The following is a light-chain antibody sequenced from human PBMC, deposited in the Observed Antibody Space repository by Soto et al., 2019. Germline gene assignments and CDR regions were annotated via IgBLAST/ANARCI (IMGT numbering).Light chain of an antibody. CDR3: QQRSNWPPMYT. CDR1: QSVSSY. Sequence: EIVLTQSPATLSLSPGERATLSCRASQSVSSYLAWYQQKPGQAPRLLIYDASNRATVIPARFSGSGSGTDFTLTISSLEPEDFAVYYCQQRSNWPPMYTFGQRTKLEIK. V-gene: IGKV3-11*01. CDR2: DAS. J-gene: IGKJ2*01.